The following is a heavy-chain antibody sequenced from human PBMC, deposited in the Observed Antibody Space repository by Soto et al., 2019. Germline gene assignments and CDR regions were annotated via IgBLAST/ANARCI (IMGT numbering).Heavy chain of an antibody. Sequence: EVQLVESGGGLVQPGGSLRLSCAASGFTVSSNYMSWVRQAPGKGLEWVSVIYSGGSTYYADSVKGRFTISRHNSKNTLYLLMNSLRAEDTAVYYCARSERMDYYYMDVWGKETTVTVSS. D-gene: IGHD6-25*01. V-gene: IGHV3-53*04. CDR3: ARSERMDYYYMDV. J-gene: IGHJ6*03. CDR2: IYSGGST. CDR1: GFTVSSNY.